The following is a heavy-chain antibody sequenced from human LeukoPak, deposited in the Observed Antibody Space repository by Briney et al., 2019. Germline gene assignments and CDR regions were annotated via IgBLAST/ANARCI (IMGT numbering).Heavy chain of an antibody. D-gene: IGHD1-26*01. CDR2: ISSSSSTI. V-gene: IGHV3-48*01. J-gene: IGHJ4*02. Sequence: PGGSLRLSCAASGFTFSNYNMNWVRQAPGKGLEWVSFISSSSSTIYYADSVKGRFTISRDNAKNSLYLQMNSLRAEDTAVYYCARDGRSGNFDKWGQGTLVSVSS. CDR3: ARDGRSGNFDK. CDR1: GFTFSNYN.